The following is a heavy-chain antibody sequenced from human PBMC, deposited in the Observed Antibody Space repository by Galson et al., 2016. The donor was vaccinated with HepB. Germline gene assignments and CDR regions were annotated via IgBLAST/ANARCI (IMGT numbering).Heavy chain of an antibody. D-gene: IGHD4-11*01. Sequence: SVKVSCKACGYTFTSYGISWVRQIPGQGLEWMAWISAYNGNTKYAQKYEGRVTLTTDTPTTTAYMEMRSLRSDDTAVYFCARTATGGYWIWGQGTMVTVSS. CDR2: ISAYNGNT. CDR3: ARTATGGYWI. V-gene: IGHV1-18*01. J-gene: IGHJ3*02. CDR1: GYTFTSYG.